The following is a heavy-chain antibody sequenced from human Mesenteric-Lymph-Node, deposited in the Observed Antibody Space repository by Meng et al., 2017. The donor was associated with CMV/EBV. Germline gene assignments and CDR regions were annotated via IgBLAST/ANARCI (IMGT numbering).Heavy chain of an antibody. Sequence: GSLRLSCAVYGGSFSGYYWSWIRQPPGKGLEWIGEINHSGSTNYNPSLKSRVTISVDTSKNQFSLKLSSVTAADTAVYYCARDREFWGQGILVTVSS. J-gene: IGHJ4*02. D-gene: IGHD3-10*01. CDR2: INHSGST. CDR1: GGSFSGYY. CDR3: ARDREF. V-gene: IGHV4-34*01.